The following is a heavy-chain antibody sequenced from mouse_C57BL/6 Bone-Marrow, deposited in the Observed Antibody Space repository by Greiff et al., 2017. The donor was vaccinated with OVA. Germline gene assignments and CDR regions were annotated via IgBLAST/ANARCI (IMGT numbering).Heavy chain of an antibody. D-gene: IGHD2-4*01. J-gene: IGHJ3*01. V-gene: IGHV5-4*01. CDR2: ISDGGSYT. Sequence: EVQRVESGGGLVKPGGSLKLSCAASGFTFSSYAMSWVRQTPEKRLEWVATISDGGSYTYYPDNVKGRFTISRDNAKNNLYLQMSHLKSEDTAMYYCARDSPIYDYDGAWFAYWGQGTLVTVSA. CDR3: ARDSPIYDYDGAWFAY. CDR1: GFTFSSYA.